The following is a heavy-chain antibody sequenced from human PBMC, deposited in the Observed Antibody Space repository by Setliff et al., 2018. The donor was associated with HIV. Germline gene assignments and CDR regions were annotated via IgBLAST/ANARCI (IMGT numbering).Heavy chain of an antibody. D-gene: IGHD5-12*01. CDR3: ARAHFLVAMTRNWFDP. CDR1: GFLVTGYN. V-gene: IGHV1-2*06. J-gene: IGHJ5*02. CDR2: INPNSGGT. Sequence: ASVKVSCKALGFLVTGYNVHWVRQAPGQGLEWMGRINPNSGGTNYAQKFQGRVTMTTDTSTNTAHMELIRPRFDDTAVYYCARAHFLVAMTRNWFDPWGQGTLVTVSS.